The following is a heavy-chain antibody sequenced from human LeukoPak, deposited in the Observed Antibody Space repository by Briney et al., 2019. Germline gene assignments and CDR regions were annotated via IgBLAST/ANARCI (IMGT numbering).Heavy chain of an antibody. Sequence: SETLSLTCTVSGGSISSGAYYWSWIRQHPGKGLEWIGYAHNSGSTYYNPSLKSRISISVDTSKNQFSLRLSSVTAADTAVYYCARDRYDSYPMDVWGQGITVTVSS. CDR2: AHNSGST. J-gene: IGHJ6*02. CDR1: GGSISSGAYY. CDR3: ARDRYDSYPMDV. V-gene: IGHV4-31*03. D-gene: IGHD3-3*01.